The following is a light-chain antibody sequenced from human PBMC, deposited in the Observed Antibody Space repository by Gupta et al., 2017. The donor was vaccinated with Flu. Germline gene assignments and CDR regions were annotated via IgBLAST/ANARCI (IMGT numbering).Light chain of an antibody. J-gene: IGLJ3*02. CDR3: AAWDDSLGSRM. V-gene: IGLV1-44*01. CDR2: TSN. Sequence: QSVLTQPPSASGTPGQRVTISCSGSSSNIGSNTVNWYQQLPGAAPKLLIYTSNQRPSGVPDRFSGSKSGTSASLAISGLQSDDEADYYCAAWDDSLGSRMFGGGTKLTVL. CDR1: SSNIGSNT.